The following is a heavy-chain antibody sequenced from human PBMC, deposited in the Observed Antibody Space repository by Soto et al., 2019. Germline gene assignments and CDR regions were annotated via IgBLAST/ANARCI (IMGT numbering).Heavy chain of an antibody. CDR3: AREFPYYLSSDSSLDY. J-gene: IGHJ4*02. D-gene: IGHD3-16*01. CDR2: TYYRSRWYN. V-gene: IGHV6-1*01. CDR1: GDSVSGNSAA. Sequence: SQTLSLTCALSGDSVSGNSAAWNWIRQSPSRVLEWLGRTYYRSRWYNDYAVSVKSRITVTPDTSKNQFSLHLNSVTPEDTAVYYCAREFPYYLSSDSSLDYWGQGALVTVSS.